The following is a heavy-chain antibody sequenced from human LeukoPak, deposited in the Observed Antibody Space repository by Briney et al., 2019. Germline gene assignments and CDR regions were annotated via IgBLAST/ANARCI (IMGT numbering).Heavy chain of an antibody. J-gene: IGHJ4*02. CDR3: ARVKAGIAAAGRLRGRLFDY. D-gene: IGHD6-13*01. V-gene: IGHV4-34*01. CDR2: INHSGST. CDR1: GGSFSGYY. Sequence: SETLSLTCAVYGGSFSGYYWSWIRQPPGKGLEWIGEINHSGSTNYNPSLKSRVTISVDTSKNQFSLKLSSVTAADTAVYYCARVKAGIAAAGRLRGRLFDYWGQGTLVTVSS.